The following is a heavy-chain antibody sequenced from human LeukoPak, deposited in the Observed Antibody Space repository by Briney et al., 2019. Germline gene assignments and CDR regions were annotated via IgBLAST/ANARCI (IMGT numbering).Heavy chain of an antibody. CDR2: IYTSGST. CDR3: ARGRYSYGPGGFDY. Sequence: PSQTLSLTCTVSGGSISSGSYYWCWIRQPAGKGLEWIGRIYTSGSTNYNPSLKSRVTISVDTSKNQFSLKLSSVTAADTAVYYCARGRYSYGPGGFDYWGQGTLVTVSS. CDR1: GGSISSGSYY. V-gene: IGHV4-61*02. D-gene: IGHD5-18*01. J-gene: IGHJ4*02.